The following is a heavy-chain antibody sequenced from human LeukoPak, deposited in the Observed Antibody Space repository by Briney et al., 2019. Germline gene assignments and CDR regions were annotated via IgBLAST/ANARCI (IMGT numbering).Heavy chain of an antibody. CDR2: ISYDGSNK. D-gene: IGHD3-10*01. CDR1: GFTFSSYG. Sequence: PGRSLRLSCAASGFTFSSYGMHWVRQAPGKGLEWVAVISYDGSNKYYADSVKGRFTISRDNSKNTLYLQMNSLRAEDTAVYYCAKMGRPFLGFRELCDYWGQGTLVTVSS. CDR3: AKMGRPFLGFRELCDY. V-gene: IGHV3-30*18. J-gene: IGHJ4*02.